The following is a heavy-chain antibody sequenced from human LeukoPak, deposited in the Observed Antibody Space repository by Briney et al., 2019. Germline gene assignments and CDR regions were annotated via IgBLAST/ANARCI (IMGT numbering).Heavy chain of an antibody. V-gene: IGHV4-4*07. CDR2: IYTSGST. CDR3: ARTSPEYYFDY. J-gene: IGHJ4*02. Sequence: SETLSLTCAVSGYSISSDYYWGWIRQPAGKGLEWIGRIYTSGSTNYNPSLKSRVTMSVDTSKNQFSLKLSSVTAADTAVYYCARTSPEYYFDYWGQGTLVTVSS. CDR1: GYSISSDYY.